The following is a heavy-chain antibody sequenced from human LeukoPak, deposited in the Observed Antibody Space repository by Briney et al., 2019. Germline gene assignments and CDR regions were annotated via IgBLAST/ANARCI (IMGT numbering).Heavy chain of an antibody. D-gene: IGHD3-10*01. Sequence: SETLSLTCTVSGGSITNYYWSWIRQPAGKGLEWIGRIYASGSTNYNPSLKSRVTMSVDSSKSQFSLNLSSVTAADTAVYYCARGGRFPDSWGQGTLVTVSS. CDR2: IYASGST. CDR1: GGSITNYY. V-gene: IGHV4-4*07. J-gene: IGHJ4*02. CDR3: ARGGRFPDS.